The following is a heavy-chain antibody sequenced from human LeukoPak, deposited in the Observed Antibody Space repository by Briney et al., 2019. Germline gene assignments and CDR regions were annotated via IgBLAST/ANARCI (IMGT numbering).Heavy chain of an antibody. CDR2: IRGDGRAT. CDR1: VVILSDYW. J-gene: IGHJ4*02. Sequence: GGCLRLSSAALVVILSDYWMHCVRQAPGKELVWVARIRGDGRATTYADSVKGLFTISRDNAMNTVFLQMKSLRADDTGTYYCARFYFPEEHDRAWYEAHWGQGVLVTVS. V-gene: IGHV3-74*03. CDR3: ARFYFPEEHDRAWYEAH. D-gene: IGHD6-19*01.